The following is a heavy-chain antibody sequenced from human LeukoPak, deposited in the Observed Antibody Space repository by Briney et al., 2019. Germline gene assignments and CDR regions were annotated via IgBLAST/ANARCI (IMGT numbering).Heavy chain of an antibody. V-gene: IGHV4-59*12. CDR3: ARDVAGRFNWFDP. D-gene: IGHD6-19*01. CDR2: IYYTGST. CDR1: GGSISTYY. J-gene: IGHJ5*02. Sequence: SETLSLTCTLSGGSISTYYWSWVRQPPGKGLEWIGYIYYTGSTNYNPSLKSRVTISVDTSKNQFSLKLSSVTAADTAVYYCARDVAGRFNWFDPWGQGTLVTVSS.